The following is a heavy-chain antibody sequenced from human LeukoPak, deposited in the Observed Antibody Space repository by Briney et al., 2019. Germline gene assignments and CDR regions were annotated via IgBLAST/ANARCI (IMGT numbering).Heavy chain of an antibody. CDR1: GGSIFTSDYY. D-gene: IGHD6-19*01. V-gene: IGHV4-39*07. CDR2: IYYSGST. CDR3: ARVAYSSGWYSLDY. J-gene: IGHJ4*02. Sequence: SETLSLTCTVSGGSIFTSDYYWGWIRQSPGKGLEWIGSIYYSGSTYYSPSLKSRVTISVDTSKNQFSLRLNSVTAADTAVYYCARVAYSSGWYSLDYWGQGTLVTVSS.